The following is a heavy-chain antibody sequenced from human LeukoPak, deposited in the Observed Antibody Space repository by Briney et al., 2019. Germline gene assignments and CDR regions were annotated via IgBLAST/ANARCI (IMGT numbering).Heavy chain of an antibody. D-gene: IGHD3-3*01. Sequence: ASVKVSCKASVGTFSDYAYNSVRQAPRQALEWIVVFIPILWTANSAQNFQDRVTITADISTNTAYLELTSLRSEDTAVYFCAGIPVFGVVLHQVPVWGKGTTVTVSS. CDR3: AGIPVFGVVLHQVPV. CDR2: FIPILWTA. J-gene: IGHJ6*04. V-gene: IGHV1-69*10. CDR1: VGTFSDYA.